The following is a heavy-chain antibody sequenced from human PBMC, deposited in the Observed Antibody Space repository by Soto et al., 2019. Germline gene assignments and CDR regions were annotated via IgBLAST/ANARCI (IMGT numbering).Heavy chain of an antibody. D-gene: IGHD1-1*01. V-gene: IGHV4-30-2*01. J-gene: IGHJ4*02. CDR2: IYHSGST. CDR1: GGSISSGGYS. Sequence: PSETLSLTCAVSGGSISSGGYSWSWIRQPPGKGLEWIGYIYHSGSTYYNPSLKSRVTISVDRSKNQFSLKLSSVTAADTAVYYCARAIYMEHYYFDYWGQGTLVTVSS. CDR3: ARAIYMEHYYFDY.